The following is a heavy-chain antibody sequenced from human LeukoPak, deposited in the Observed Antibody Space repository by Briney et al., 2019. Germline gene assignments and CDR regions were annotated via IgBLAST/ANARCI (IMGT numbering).Heavy chain of an antibody. D-gene: IGHD2-2*01. CDR1: GFTFDDYA. CDR3: ARTYCSSTSCYFYYFDY. J-gene: IGHJ4*02. V-gene: IGHV3-9*01. CDR2: ISWNSGSI. Sequence: GGSLRLSCAASGFTFDDYAMHWVRQAPGKGLEWVSGISWNSGSIGYADSVKGRFTISRDNAKNSLYLQMNSLRAEDTAVYYCARTYCSSTSCYFYYFDYWGQGTLVTVSS.